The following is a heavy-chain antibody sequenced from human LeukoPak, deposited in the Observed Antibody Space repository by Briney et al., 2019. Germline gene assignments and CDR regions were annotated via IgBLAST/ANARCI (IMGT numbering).Heavy chain of an antibody. CDR3: ARGGRTGTYYYYYYGMDV. CDR1: GGSFSGYY. D-gene: IGHD1-7*01. V-gene: IGHV4-34*01. J-gene: IGHJ6*02. CDR2: INHSGST. Sequence: PSETLSLTCAVYGGSFSGYYWSWIRQPPGKGPEWIGEINHSGSTNYNPSLKSRVTISVDTSKNQFSLKLSSVTAADTAVYYCARGGRTGTYYYYYYGMDVWGQGTTVTVSS.